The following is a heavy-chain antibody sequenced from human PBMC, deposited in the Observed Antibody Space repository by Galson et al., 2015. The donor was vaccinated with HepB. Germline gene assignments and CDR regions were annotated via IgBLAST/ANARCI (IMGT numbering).Heavy chain of an antibody. CDR3: AKSSSWYFSPPDY. J-gene: IGHJ4*02. Sequence: SVKVSCKASGYTFTSYAMHWVRQAPGQRLEWMGWINAGNGNTKYSQKFQGRVTITRDTSASTAYMELSSLRSEDTAVYYCAKSSSWYFSPPDYWGQGTLVTVSS. CDR1: GYTFTSYA. CDR2: INAGNGNT. V-gene: IGHV1-3*01. D-gene: IGHD6-13*01.